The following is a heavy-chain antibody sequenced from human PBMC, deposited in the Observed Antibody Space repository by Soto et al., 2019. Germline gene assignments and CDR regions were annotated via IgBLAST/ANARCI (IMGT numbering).Heavy chain of an antibody. Sequence: PSETLSLTCTVSGGSISSYYWSWIRQPPGKGLEWIGSVSYTGGTTYSPSLKSRVVISLDTSRNQFSLTLRSATAADTAVYFCASSWDWNNLLYWGQGTLVTVSS. CDR2: VSYTGGT. J-gene: IGHJ4*02. CDR1: GGSISSYY. D-gene: IGHD1-1*01. V-gene: IGHV4-59*01. CDR3: ASSWDWNNLLY.